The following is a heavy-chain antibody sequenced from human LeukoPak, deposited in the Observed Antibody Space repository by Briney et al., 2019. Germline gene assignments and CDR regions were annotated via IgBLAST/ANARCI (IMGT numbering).Heavy chain of an antibody. J-gene: IGHJ3*02. CDR2: IYYSGST. CDR1: GGSISSYY. V-gene: IGHV4-59*01. Sequence: SETLSLTCTVPGGSISSYYWSWIRQPPGKGLEWIGYIYYSGSTNYNPSLKSRVTISVDTSKNQFSLKLSSVTAADTAVYYCARWGYCSGGSCYPSKGSDAFDIWGQGTMVTVSS. CDR3: ARWGYCSGGSCYPSKGSDAFDI. D-gene: IGHD2-15*01.